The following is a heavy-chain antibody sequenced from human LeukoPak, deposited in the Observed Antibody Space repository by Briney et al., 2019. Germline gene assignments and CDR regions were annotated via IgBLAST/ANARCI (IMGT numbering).Heavy chain of an antibody. CDR3: ARDSPQPLGYCSGGSCYSADY. CDR2: ISAYNGNT. D-gene: IGHD2-15*01. J-gene: IGHJ4*02. Sequence: ASVKVSCKASGYTFTSYGISWVRQAPGQGLEWMGRISAYNGNTNYAQKLQGRVTMTTDTSTSTAYMELRSLRSDDTAVYYCARDSPQPLGYCSGGSCYSADYWGQGTLVTVSS. CDR1: GYTFTSYG. V-gene: IGHV1-18*01.